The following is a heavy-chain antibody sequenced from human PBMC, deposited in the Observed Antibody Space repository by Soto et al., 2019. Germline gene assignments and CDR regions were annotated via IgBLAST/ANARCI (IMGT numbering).Heavy chain of an antibody. CDR1: GYTFTGYY. J-gene: IGHJ3*02. CDR3: ARTILTGYYAHDAFDI. CDR2: INPNSGGT. Sequence: GASVKVSCKASGYTFTGYYMHWVRQAPGQGLEWMGWINPNSGGTNYAQKFQGWVTMTRDTSISTAYMELSRLRSDDTAVYYCARTILTGYYAHDAFDIWGQGTMVTVSS. V-gene: IGHV1-2*04. D-gene: IGHD3-9*01.